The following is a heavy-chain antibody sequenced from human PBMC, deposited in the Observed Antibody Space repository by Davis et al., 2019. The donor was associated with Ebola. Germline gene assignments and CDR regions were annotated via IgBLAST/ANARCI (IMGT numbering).Heavy chain of an antibody. V-gene: IGHV4-31*03. CDR2: IYYSGST. D-gene: IGHD6-6*01. CDR1: GGSISSGGYY. Sequence: LRLSCTVSGGSISSGGYYWSWIRQHPGKGLEWIGYIYYSGSTYYNPSLKSRVTISVDTSKNQFSLKLSSVTAADTAVYYCARTVRIAARTAWFDPWGQGTLVTVSS. CDR3: ARTVRIAARTAWFDP. J-gene: IGHJ5*02.